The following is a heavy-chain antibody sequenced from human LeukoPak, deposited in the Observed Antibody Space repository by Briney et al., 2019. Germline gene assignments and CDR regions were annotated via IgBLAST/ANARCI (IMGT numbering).Heavy chain of an antibody. CDR3: TTWDYVDY. CDR1: RFTFSNAW. Sequence: NPGGSLRLSCVGSRFTFSNAWMSWVRQAPGKGLERVGRIKSNVNGGTIDYAPPVKGRFIISRDDSKDTLYLHMSSLKIEDTAVYYCTTWDYVDYWGQGTLVTVSS. J-gene: IGHJ4*02. D-gene: IGHD1-26*01. CDR2: IKSNVNGGTI. V-gene: IGHV3-15*01.